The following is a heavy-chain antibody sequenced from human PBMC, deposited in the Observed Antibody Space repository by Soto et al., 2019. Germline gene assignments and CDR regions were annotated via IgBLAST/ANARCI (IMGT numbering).Heavy chain of an antibody. J-gene: IGHJ6*03. D-gene: IGHD4-4*01. CDR3: ARVWVETVTTTGGPDYYYYYMDV. CDR2: IYYSGST. CDR1: GGSISSYY. V-gene: IGHV4-59*01. Sequence: SETLSLTCTVSGGSISSYYWSWIRQPPGKGLEWIGYIYYSGSTNYNPSLKSRVTISVDTSKNQFSLKLSSVTAADTAVYYCARVWVETVTTTGGPDYYYYYMDVWGKGTTVTVSS.